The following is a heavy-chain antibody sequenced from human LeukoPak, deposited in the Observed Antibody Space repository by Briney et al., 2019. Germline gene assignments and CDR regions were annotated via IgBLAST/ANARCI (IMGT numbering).Heavy chain of an antibody. CDR2: INHSGST. CDR1: GGSFSGYY. CDR3: ARRSITMIVVDGNFDY. J-gene: IGHJ4*02. Sequence: SETLSLTCAVYGGSFSGYYWSWIRQPPGKGLEWIGEINHSGSTNYNPSLKSRVTISVDTSKNQFSLKLSSVTAADTAVYYCARRSITMIVVDGNFDYWGQGTLVTVSS. V-gene: IGHV4-34*01. D-gene: IGHD3-22*01.